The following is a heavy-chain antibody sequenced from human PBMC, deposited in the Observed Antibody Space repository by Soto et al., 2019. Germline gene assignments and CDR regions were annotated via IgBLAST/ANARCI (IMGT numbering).Heavy chain of an antibody. CDR3: ANWIQLCGRDYFDC. CDR2: ISGSGGST. CDR1: GFTFSSYA. V-gene: IGHV3-23*01. D-gene: IGHD5-18*01. Sequence: EVQLLESGGGLVQPGGSLRLSCAASGFTFSSYAMSWVRQAPGKGLEWVSAISGSGGSTDYADSVKGRFTISRDNCKNPLYLQMSSLRAEGTAVYYCANWIQLCGRDYFDCWGQGTLVTVSS. J-gene: IGHJ4*02.